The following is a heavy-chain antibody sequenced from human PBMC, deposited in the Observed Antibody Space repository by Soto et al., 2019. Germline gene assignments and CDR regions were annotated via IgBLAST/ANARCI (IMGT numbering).Heavy chain of an antibody. CDR3: AGRGRGTSYEY. V-gene: IGHV3-23*01. J-gene: IGHJ4*02. Sequence: EVQLLESGGGLVQPGGSLRLSCAASGFTFSSYAMRWVRQAPGKGLEWVSAISGSGGSTYYTDSVKGRFTISRDNSKNALYLQMNSLRAEHTAVYYCAGRGRGTSYEYWGQGTLVTVSS. D-gene: IGHD3-16*01. CDR1: GFTFSSYA. CDR2: ISGSGGST.